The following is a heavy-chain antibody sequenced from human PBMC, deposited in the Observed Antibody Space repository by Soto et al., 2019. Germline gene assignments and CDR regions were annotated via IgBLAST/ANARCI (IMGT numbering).Heavy chain of an antibody. V-gene: IGHV4-4*07. Sequence: KASETLSLTCTVSGAPITGTSYWSWIRQPAGKGLEWIGRFSLSGTTNYNPSLRSRVTMSADVSKNQFSLRLTSVTAADTALYYCARGMTPPGAPAWYYFDSWGQGTLVTVS. CDR3: ARGMTPPGAPAWYYFDS. J-gene: IGHJ4*02. CDR2: FSLSGTT. CDR1: GAPITGTSY. D-gene: IGHD2-8*02.